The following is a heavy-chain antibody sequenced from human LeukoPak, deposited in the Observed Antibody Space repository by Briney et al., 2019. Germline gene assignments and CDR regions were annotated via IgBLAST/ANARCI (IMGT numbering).Heavy chain of an antibody. CDR2: ISYDGSNK. CDR1: GFTFSSYG. J-gene: IGHJ3*02. V-gene: IGHV3-30*18. Sequence: GGSLRLSCAASGFTFSSYGMHWVRQAPGKGLEWVAVISYDGSNKYYADSVKGRFTISRDNSKNTLYLQMNSLRAEDTAVYYCAKVYDYVWGSYRKTYDAFDIWGQGTMVTDSS. CDR3: AKVYDYVWGSYRKTYDAFDI. D-gene: IGHD3-16*02.